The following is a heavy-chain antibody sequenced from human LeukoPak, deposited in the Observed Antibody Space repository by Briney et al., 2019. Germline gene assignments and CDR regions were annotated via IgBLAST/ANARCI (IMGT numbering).Heavy chain of an antibody. CDR2: INPNSGGT. Sequence: ASVKVSCKASGGTFSSYAISWVRQAPGQGLEWMGWINPNSGGTNYAQKFQGRVTMTRDTSISTAYMELSRLRSDDTAVYYCARGGLRYFDWSPDYWGQGTLVTVSS. CDR3: ARGGLRYFDWSPDY. V-gene: IGHV1-2*02. CDR1: GGTFSSYA. D-gene: IGHD3-9*01. J-gene: IGHJ4*02.